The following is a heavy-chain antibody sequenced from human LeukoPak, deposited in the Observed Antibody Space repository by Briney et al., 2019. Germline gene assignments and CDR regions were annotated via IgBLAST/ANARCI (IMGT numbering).Heavy chain of an antibody. J-gene: IGHJ4*02. Sequence: PGGSLRLSCAASGFTFSSYAMHWVRQAPGKGLEWVAVISYDGSNKYYADSVKGRFTISRDNSKNTLYLQMNSLRAEDTAVYYCAASLSAALDYWGQGTLVTVSS. D-gene: IGHD2-2*01. V-gene: IGHV3-30-3*01. CDR1: GFTFSSYA. CDR2: ISYDGSNK. CDR3: AASLSAALDY.